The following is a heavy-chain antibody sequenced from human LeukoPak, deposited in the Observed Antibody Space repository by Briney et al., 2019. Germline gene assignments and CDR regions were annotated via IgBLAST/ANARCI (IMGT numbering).Heavy chain of an antibody. CDR3: ARGPSRYCSGGSCFVVY. V-gene: IGHV3-7*01. CDR1: GLTFSSYW. D-gene: IGHD2-15*01. Sequence: GGSLRLSCAASGLTFSSYWMSWVRQAPGKGLEWVANIKQDGSEKYYVDSVKGRFTISRDNAKNSLYLQMNSLRAEDTAVYYCARGPSRYCSGGSCFVVYWGQGTLVTVSS. CDR2: IKQDGSEK. J-gene: IGHJ4*02.